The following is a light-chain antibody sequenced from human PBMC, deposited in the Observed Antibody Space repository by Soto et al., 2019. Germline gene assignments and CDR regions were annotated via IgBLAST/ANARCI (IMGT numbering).Light chain of an antibody. CDR2: GAT. CDR3: HQYGTSPLT. CDR1: QSVSSDF. J-gene: IGKJ4*01. V-gene: IGKV3-20*01. Sequence: EIVLTQSPGTLSLSPGERATLSCTASQSVSSDFLAWYQQTPGQAPRLLIHGATSRATGIPDRFSGSGSGTDFTLTISRLEPEDVAVYYCHQYGTSPLTFGGGTKVEIK.